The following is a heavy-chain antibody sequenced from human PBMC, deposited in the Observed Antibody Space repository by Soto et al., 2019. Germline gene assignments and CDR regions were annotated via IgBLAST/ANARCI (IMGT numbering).Heavy chain of an antibody. CDR3: ANGKYYGYSAGSFQN. CDR1: GFTFSTYA. V-gene: IGHV3-23*01. Sequence: EVQLLVSGGGLAQPGGSLRLSCAASGFTFSTYAMNWVRQAPGKGLEWVSSMTGDGARTNYADSVKGRFTISRDNSKHTLYLQMSGLRADDTAVYYCANGKYYGYSAGSFQNWGQGTLVTVSS. D-gene: IGHD3-3*01. CDR2: MTGDGART. J-gene: IGHJ1*01.